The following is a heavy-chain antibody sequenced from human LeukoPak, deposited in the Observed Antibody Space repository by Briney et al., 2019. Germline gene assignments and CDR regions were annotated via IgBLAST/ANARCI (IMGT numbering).Heavy chain of an antibody. CDR1: GFTFSSYS. J-gene: IGHJ3*02. CDR3: ARDSGVKAFDI. D-gene: IGHD3-10*01. V-gene: IGHV3-21*01. CDR2: ISSSSSYI. Sequence: GSLRLSCAASGFTFSSYSMNWVRQAPGKGLEWVSSISSSSSYIYYADSVKGRFTISRDNAKNSLYLQMNSLRAEDTAVYYCARDSGVKAFDIWGQGTMVTVSS.